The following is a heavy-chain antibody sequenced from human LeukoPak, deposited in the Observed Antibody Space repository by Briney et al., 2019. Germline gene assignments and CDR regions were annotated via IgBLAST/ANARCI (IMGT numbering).Heavy chain of an antibody. CDR2: ISGSGGST. J-gene: IGHJ4*02. CDR3: AKDRQSSGWIGTYFDY. V-gene: IGHV3-23*01. Sequence: GGSLRLSCAASGFTFSSYSMRWVRQAPGKGLEWVSAISGSGGSTYYADSVKGRFTISRDNSKNTLYLQMNSLRAEDAAVYYCAKDRQSSGWIGTYFDYWGQGTLVTVSS. CDR1: GFTFSSYS. D-gene: IGHD6-19*01.